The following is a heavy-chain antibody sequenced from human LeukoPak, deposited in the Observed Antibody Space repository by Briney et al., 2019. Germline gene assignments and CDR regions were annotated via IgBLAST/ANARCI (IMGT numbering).Heavy chain of an antibody. D-gene: IGHD6-19*01. CDR1: GFTFSSYG. V-gene: IGHV3-30*02. Sequence: GGSLRLSCAASGFTFSSYGMHWVRQAPGKGLEWVAFIRYDGSNKYYADSVKGRFTISRDNSKNTLYLQMNSLRAEDMAVYYCAKAGGIAVAGTGVYFDYWGQGTLVTVSS. CDR2: IRYDGSNK. CDR3: AKAGGIAVAGTGVYFDY. J-gene: IGHJ4*02.